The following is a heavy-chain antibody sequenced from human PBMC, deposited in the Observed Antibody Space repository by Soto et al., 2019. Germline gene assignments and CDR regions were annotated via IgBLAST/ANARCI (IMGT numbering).Heavy chain of an antibody. V-gene: IGHV3-48*03. D-gene: IGHD1-26*01. CDR1: GFTLSNYE. CDR2: ISTGGSSI. CDR3: ARERGGLSGADV. J-gene: IGHJ6*02. Sequence: PGGSLRLSCAGSGFTLSNYEMNWVRQAPGKGLEWVSYISTGGSSIYYADPVKGRFTIARDNGKNSVYLQMSSLRAEDTATYYCARERGGLSGADVWGHGTTVTVSS.